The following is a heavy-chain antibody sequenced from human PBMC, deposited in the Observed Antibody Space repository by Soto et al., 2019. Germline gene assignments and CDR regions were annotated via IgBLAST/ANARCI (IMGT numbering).Heavy chain of an antibody. CDR3: AREGKGFGMDV. D-gene: IGHD6-13*01. V-gene: IGHV4-34*01. Sequence: SDSLSLTCVVYGGSFSAYYWSWIRQPPGKGLEWIGEINHSGSTNYNPSLKSRVTISVDTSKNQFSLKLSSVTAADTAVYYCAREGKGFGMDVWGQGTTVT. CDR2: INHSGST. CDR1: GGSFSAYY. J-gene: IGHJ6*02.